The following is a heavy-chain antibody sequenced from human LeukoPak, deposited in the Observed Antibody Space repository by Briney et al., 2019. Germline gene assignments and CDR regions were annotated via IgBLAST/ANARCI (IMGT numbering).Heavy chain of an antibody. V-gene: IGHV3-30-3*01. J-gene: IGHJ3*02. CDR2: ISYDGSNK. D-gene: IGHD6-13*01. CDR3: AKGIAAARSGPAIDDAFDI. Sequence: PGGSLRLSCVASGFTFSSYVMHWVRQAPGKGLEWVAVISYDGSNKYYADSVKGRFTISRDNSKNTLYLQMNSLRAEDTAVYYCAKGIAAARSGPAIDDAFDIWGQGTMVTVSS. CDR1: GFTFSSYV.